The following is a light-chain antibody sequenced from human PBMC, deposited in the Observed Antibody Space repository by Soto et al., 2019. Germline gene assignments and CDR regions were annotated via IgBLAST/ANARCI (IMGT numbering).Light chain of an antibody. Sequence: QLVLTQPPSVSGAPGQRVTISCTESSSNIGAGYDVHWYQQLPGTAPKLLIYGNSNRPSGVPDRFSGSKSGTSASLAITGLQAEDEADYYCQSYESSLTSWVFGGGTKLTVL. CDR1: SSNIGAGYD. J-gene: IGLJ3*02. CDR2: GNS. V-gene: IGLV1-40*01. CDR3: QSYESSLTSWV.